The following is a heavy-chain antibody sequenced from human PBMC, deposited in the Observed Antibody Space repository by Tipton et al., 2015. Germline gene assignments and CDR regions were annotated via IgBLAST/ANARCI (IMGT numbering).Heavy chain of an antibody. Sequence: TLSLTCTVSGGSISSGAYYWSWIRQHPGKGLEWIGHIYYSGSTYYNPSLKSRLTISVDTSKNQFSLKLSSVTAADTAVYYCARDSYYDSSGPWGQGTLVTVSS. V-gene: IGHV4-30-4*08. J-gene: IGHJ5*02. CDR3: ARDSYYDSSGP. D-gene: IGHD3-22*01. CDR1: GGSISSGAYY. CDR2: IYYSGST.